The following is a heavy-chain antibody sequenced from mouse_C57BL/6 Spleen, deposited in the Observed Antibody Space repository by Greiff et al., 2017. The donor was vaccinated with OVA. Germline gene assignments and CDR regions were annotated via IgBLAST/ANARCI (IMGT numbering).Heavy chain of an antibody. J-gene: IGHJ1*03. V-gene: IGHV7-1*01. D-gene: IGHD2-4*01. CDR1: GFTFSDFY. CDR3: ARDACDYDGDDWYFDV. CDR2: SRNKANDYTT. Sequence: EVQGVESGGGLVQSGRSLRLSCATSGFTFSDFYMEWVRQAPGKGLEWIAASRNKANDYTTEYSASVKGRFIVSRDTSQSILYLQMNALRAEDTAIYYWARDACDYDGDDWYFDVWGTGTTVTVSS.